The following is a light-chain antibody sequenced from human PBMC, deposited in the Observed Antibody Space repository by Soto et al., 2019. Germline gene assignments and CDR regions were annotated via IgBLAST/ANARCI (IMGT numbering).Light chain of an antibody. CDR1: QSISSY. V-gene: IGKV1-39*01. CDR3: QQSYSTHSLT. CDR2: AAS. Sequence: DIQMTQSPSSLSASVGDRVTITCRASQSISSYLNWYQQKPVKAPKLLIYAASSLQSGVPSRFSGSGSGTDFTLTISSLQPEDFATYYCQQSYSTHSLTFGQGTRLEIK. J-gene: IGKJ5*01.